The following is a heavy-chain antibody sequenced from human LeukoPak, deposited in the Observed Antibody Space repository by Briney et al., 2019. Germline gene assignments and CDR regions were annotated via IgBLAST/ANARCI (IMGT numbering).Heavy chain of an antibody. J-gene: IGHJ5*02. V-gene: IGHV4-34*01. D-gene: IGHD3-10*01. Sequence: SETLSLTCGVNGGSFSGYYWNWIRQTPGKGLEWIGEINHSGSTNYNPSLKRRVTISVDTSQKQFSLRLTSVTAADTAVYYCARPQRRMVRGRRWFDPWGQGTLVTVSS. CDR3: ARPQRRMVRGRRWFDP. CDR1: GGSFSGYY. CDR2: INHSGST.